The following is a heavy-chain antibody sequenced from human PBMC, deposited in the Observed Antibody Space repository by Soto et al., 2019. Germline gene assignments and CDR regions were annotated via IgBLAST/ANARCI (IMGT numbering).Heavy chain of an antibody. D-gene: IGHD3-3*01. CDR1: GLSLTTNGLS. CDR3: APRSTDLHHAMDV. Sequence: QITLKESGPTLVKPTQTLTLTCAFSGLSLTTNGLSVGWVRQPPGKALEWLALIYWDDDKRYSPSLKSRLTITRETSKNQVVLTMTNMDPVDTATYYCAPRSTDLHHAMDVWGQGTTVSVSS. V-gene: IGHV2-5*02. J-gene: IGHJ6*02. CDR2: IYWDDDK.